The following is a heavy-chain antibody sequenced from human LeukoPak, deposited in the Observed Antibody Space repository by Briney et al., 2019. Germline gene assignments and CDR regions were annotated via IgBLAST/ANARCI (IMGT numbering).Heavy chain of an antibody. J-gene: IGHJ3*02. CDR1: AFTFSGSA. V-gene: IGHV3-73*01. D-gene: IGHD3-10*01. CDR2: IRSKANAT. Sequence: GGSLRLSCAASAFTFSGSAIHWVRQASGKGLEWVGRIRSKANATAYAASVEGRFTISRDDSKSTAYLQMNSLKTEDTAVYYCTRLTGADVFDIWGQGTMVTVSS. CDR3: TRLTGADVFDI.